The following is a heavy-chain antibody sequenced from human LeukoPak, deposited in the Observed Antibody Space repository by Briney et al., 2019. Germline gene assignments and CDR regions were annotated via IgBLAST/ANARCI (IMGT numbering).Heavy chain of an antibody. CDR3: ARDYGFWSGNDAFDI. CDR1: GYTFTGYY. CDR2: INPNSGGT. Sequence: ASVKVSCKASGYTFTGYYMHWVRQAPGQGLEWMGWINPNSGGTNYAQKFQGRVTMTRDTSISTAYMELSRLRSDDTAVYYCARDYGFWSGNDAFDIWGQGTVVTVSS. D-gene: IGHD3-3*01. V-gene: IGHV1-2*02. J-gene: IGHJ3*02.